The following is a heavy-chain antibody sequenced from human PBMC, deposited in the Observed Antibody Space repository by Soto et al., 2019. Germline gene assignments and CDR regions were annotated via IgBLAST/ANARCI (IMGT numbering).Heavy chain of an antibody. CDR3: ARARMERLSVGHYYYASDS. CDR1: AGTFSNYA. D-gene: IGHD1-1*01. CDR2: IIPLFVTP. J-gene: IGHJ6*04. V-gene: IGHV1-69*12. Sequence: QVQLVQSGAEVKKAGSSVKVSCKVSAGTFSNYAISWVRQAPGQGLEWMGGIIPLFVTPNYAQKFRGRVTITADESTRTAYMELNSLRSEDTAVYYCARARMERLSVGHYYYASDSWGKGTTVTVSS.